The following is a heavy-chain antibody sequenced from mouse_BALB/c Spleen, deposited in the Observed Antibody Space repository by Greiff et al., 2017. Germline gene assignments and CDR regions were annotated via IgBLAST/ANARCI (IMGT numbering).Heavy chain of an antibody. J-gene: IGHJ3*01. CDR1: GFTFSSYG. V-gene: IGHV5-6*01. CDR2: ISSGGSYT. D-gene: IGHD1-1*01. CDR3: ASLLLLRFAY. Sequence: EVKLVESGGDLVKPGGSLKLSCAASGFTFSSYGMSWVRQTPDKRLEWVATISSGGSYTYYPDSVKGRFTISRDNAKNTLYLQMSSLKSEDTAMYYCASLLLLRFAYWGQGTLVTVSA.